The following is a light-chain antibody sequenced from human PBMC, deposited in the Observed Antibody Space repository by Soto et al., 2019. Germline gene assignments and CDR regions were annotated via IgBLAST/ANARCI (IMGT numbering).Light chain of an antibody. CDR1: SSDVGGYNY. V-gene: IGLV2-8*01. CDR2: EVS. Sequence: QSALTQPPSASGSPGQSVTISCTGTSSDVGGYNYVSWYQQHPGKAPKLMIYEVSKRPSGVPDRFSGSKSGNTASLTGSGLQAEDEAYYYCSSYAGSNNFVFGTGTKVTVL. J-gene: IGLJ1*01. CDR3: SSYAGSNNFV.